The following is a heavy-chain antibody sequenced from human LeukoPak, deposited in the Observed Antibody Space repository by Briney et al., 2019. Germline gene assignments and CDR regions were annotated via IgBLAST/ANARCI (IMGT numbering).Heavy chain of an antibody. CDR3: ARDVGQQPGLNRFDP. J-gene: IGHJ5*02. D-gene: IGHD6-13*01. CDR1: GGSISSYY. Sequence: PSETLSLTCTVSGGSISSYYWSWIRQPPGKGLEWIGYIYYSGSTNYNPSLKSRVTISVDTSKNQFSLKLSSVTAADTAVYYCARDVGQQPGLNRFDPWGQGTLVTVSS. CDR2: IYYSGST. V-gene: IGHV4-59*01.